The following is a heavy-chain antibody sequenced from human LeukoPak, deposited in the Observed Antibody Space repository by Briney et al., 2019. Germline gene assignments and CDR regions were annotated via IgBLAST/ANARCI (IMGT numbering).Heavy chain of an antibody. J-gene: IGHJ4*02. Sequence: GGSLRLSCAASGFTFSDYYMSWIRQAPGKGLEWVSYISSSGSTIYYADSVKGRFTISRDNAKNSLYLQMNSLRAEDTAVYYCARNPRDTVITIFGVVTTLGYWGQGTLVTVSS. CDR3: ARNPRDTVITIFGVVTTLGY. V-gene: IGHV3-11*04. CDR1: GFTFSDYY. D-gene: IGHD3-3*01. CDR2: ISSSGSTI.